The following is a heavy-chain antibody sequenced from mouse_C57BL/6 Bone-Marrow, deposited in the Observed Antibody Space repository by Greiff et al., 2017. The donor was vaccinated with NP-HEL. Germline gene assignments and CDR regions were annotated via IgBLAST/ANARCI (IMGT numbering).Heavy chain of an antibody. D-gene: IGHD1-1*01. CDR3: ARSPYYYGSSTWFGY. J-gene: IGHJ3*01. V-gene: IGHV1-81*01. CDR1: GYTFTSYG. Sequence: VQLQQSGAELARPGASVKLSCKASGYTFTSYGISWVKQRTGQGLEWIGEIYPRSGNTYYNEKFKGKATLTADKSSSTAYMELRSLTSEDSGVYFCARSPYYYGSSTWFGYWGQGTLVTVSA. CDR2: IYPRSGNT.